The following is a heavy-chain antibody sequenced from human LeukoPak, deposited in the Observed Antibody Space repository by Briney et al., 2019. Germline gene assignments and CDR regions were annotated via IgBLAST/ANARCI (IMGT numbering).Heavy chain of an antibody. D-gene: IGHD3-16*01. J-gene: IGHJ6*03. CDR3: ARETSQKGAHYMDV. CDR2: IYSSGST. CDR1: GGSISSYY. Sequence: PSETLSLTCTVSGGSISSYYWSWIRQPAGKGLEWIGRIYSSGSTNYNPSLKGRVTISVDTSKNQFSLKLSSVTAADTAVYYCARETSQKGAHYMDVWGKGTTVTISS. V-gene: IGHV4-4*07.